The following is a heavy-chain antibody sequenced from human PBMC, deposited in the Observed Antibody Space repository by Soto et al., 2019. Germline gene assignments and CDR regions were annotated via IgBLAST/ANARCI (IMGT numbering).Heavy chain of an antibody. Sequence: GGSLRLSCAASGSTFSSYGMHWVRQAPGKGLEWVAVIWYDGCNKYYADSVKGRFTISRDNSKNTLYLQMNSLRAEDTAVYYCARGGSYSGIDAFDIWGQGTMVTVSS. D-gene: IGHD1-26*01. CDR1: GSTFSSYG. J-gene: IGHJ3*02. CDR2: IWYDGCNK. CDR3: ARGGSYSGIDAFDI. V-gene: IGHV3-33*01.